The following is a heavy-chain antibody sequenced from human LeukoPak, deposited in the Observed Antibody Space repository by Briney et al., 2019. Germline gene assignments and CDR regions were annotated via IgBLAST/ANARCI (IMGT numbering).Heavy chain of an antibody. Sequence: SETLSLTCTVSGGSISSYYSSWIRQPPGKGLEWIGYIYYTGSTNYNPSLKSRVTISVDTSKNQFSLKLSSVTAADTAVYYCARLDSSGWPHFDYWGQGTLVTVSS. D-gene: IGHD6-19*01. CDR2: IYYTGST. V-gene: IGHV4-59*01. CDR3: ARLDSSGWPHFDY. CDR1: GGSISSYY. J-gene: IGHJ4*02.